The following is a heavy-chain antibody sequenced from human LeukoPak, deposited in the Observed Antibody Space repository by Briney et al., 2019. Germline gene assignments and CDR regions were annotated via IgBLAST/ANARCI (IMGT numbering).Heavy chain of an antibody. D-gene: IGHD5-12*01. J-gene: IGHJ4*02. CDR2: IIPILGIA. CDR3: ASVSGYSGYYFDY. CDR1: GGTFSSYA. Sequence: SVKVSCKASGGTFSSYAISWVRQAPGQGLEWVGRIIPILGIANYAQKFQGRVTITADKSTSTAYVELSSLRSEDTAVYYCASVSGYSGYYFDYWGQGTLVTVSS. V-gene: IGHV1-69*04.